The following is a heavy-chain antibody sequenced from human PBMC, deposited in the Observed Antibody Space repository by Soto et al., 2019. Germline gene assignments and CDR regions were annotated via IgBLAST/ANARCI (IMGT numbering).Heavy chain of an antibody. J-gene: IGHJ6*02. V-gene: IGHV4-4*02. Sequence: SETLSLTCAVSGGSISSSNWWSWVRQPPGKGLEWIGEIYHNGSTNYNPSLKSRVTISVDKSKNQFSLKLNSVTAADTAVYYCARWEGVTIFGVVINYGTDVWGQGTTVTVSS. D-gene: IGHD3-3*01. CDR2: IYHNGST. CDR1: GGSISSSNW. CDR3: ARWEGVTIFGVVINYGTDV.